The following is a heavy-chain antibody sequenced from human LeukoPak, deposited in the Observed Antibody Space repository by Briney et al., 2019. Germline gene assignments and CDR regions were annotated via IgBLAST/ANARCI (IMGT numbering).Heavy chain of an antibody. CDR3: ARPAYRGSYYDAFDI. CDR2: IYYSGST. Sequence: SETLSLTCTVSGGSISSSSYYWGWIRQPPGKGLECIGSIYYSGSTYYNPSLKSRVTISVDTSKNKFSLKLNSVTAADTAVYYCARPAYRGSYYDAFDIWGQGTMVTVSS. J-gene: IGHJ3*02. CDR1: GGSISSSSYY. D-gene: IGHD1-26*01. V-gene: IGHV4-39*01.